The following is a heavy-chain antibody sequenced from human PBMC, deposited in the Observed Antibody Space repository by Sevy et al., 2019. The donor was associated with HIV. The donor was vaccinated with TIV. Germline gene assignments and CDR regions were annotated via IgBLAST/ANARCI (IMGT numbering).Heavy chain of an antibody. J-gene: IGHJ5*02. Sequence: GGSLRLSCAASGFTFSNAWMSWVRQAPGKGLEWVGRIKSKTDGGTTDYAAPVKGRFTISRDDSKNTLYLQMNSLKTEDTAVYYCTTTSDGIAAAGNWFDPWGQGTLVTVSS. CDR1: GFTFSNAW. D-gene: IGHD6-13*01. CDR3: TTTSDGIAAAGNWFDP. V-gene: IGHV3-15*01. CDR2: IKSKTDGGTT.